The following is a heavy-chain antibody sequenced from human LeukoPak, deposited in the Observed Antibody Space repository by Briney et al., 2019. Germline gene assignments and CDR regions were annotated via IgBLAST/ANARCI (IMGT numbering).Heavy chain of an antibody. V-gene: IGHV4-59*08. CDR2: IYYSGST. Sequence: SETLSLTCTVSGGSISSYYWSWIRQPPGKGLEWLGYIYYSGSTNYNPSLKSRVTISVDTSKNQFSLKLSSVTAADTAVYYCARARPVAGTRSIFDYWGQGTLVTVSS. CDR3: ARARPVAGTRSIFDY. CDR1: GGSISSYY. J-gene: IGHJ4*02. D-gene: IGHD6-19*01.